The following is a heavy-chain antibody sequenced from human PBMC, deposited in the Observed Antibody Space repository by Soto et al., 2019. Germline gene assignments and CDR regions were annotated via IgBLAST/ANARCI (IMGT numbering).Heavy chain of an antibody. CDR1: GGSISSYY. CDR2: IYYSGST. Sequence: PSETLSLTCTVSGGSISSYYWSWIRQPPGKGLEWIGYIYYSGSTNYNPSLKSRVTISVDTSKNQFSLKLSSVTAADTAVYYCAAAYSSSWYDLWGQGTLVTVSS. CDR3: AAAYSSSWYDL. D-gene: IGHD6-13*01. J-gene: IGHJ5*02. V-gene: IGHV4-59*01.